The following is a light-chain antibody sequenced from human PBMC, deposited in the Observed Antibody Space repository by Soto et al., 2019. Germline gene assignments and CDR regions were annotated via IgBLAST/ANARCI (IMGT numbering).Light chain of an antibody. Sequence: QSVLTQPPSVSGSPGQSVTISCTGTSSDVGNYNRVSWYQQSPGTAPKLMIYEVSNRPSGVPDRFSGSKSGNTASLTISGLQAEDEADYYCSSYTNSNTFVFGTGTKLTVL. J-gene: IGLJ1*01. CDR1: SSDVGNYNR. V-gene: IGLV2-18*02. CDR3: SSYTNSNTFV. CDR2: EVS.